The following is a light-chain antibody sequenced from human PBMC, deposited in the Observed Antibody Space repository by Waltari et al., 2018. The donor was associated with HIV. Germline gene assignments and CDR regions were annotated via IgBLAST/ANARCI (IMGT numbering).Light chain of an antibody. Sequence: QSVLTQPTSASGTPGQRVTIPCSGSSPNIGSNTVNWYQQLPGTAPKLLIYSNKQRPSGVPDRFSGSKSGTSASLAISGLQSEDESDYYCAAWDDSLNGWVFGGGTKLTVL. CDR1: SPNIGSNT. V-gene: IGLV1-44*01. CDR2: SNK. CDR3: AAWDDSLNGWV. J-gene: IGLJ3*02.